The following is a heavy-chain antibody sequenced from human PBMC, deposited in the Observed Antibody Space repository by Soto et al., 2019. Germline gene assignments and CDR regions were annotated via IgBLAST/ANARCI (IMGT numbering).Heavy chain of an antibody. J-gene: IGHJ4*02. CDR3: ARIGGWFGELYFDY. CDR1: GFTFSSYW. CDR2: IKQDGSEK. D-gene: IGHD3-10*01. V-gene: IGHV3-7*03. Sequence: GGSLRLSCAASGFTFSSYWMSWVRQAPGKGLEWVANIKQDGSEKYYVDSVKGRFTISRDNAKNSLYLQMNSLRAEDTAVYYCARIGGWFGELYFDYWGQGXLVTVSS.